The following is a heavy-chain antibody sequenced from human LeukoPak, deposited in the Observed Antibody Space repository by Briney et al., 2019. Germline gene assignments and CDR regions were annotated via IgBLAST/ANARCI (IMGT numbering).Heavy chain of an antibody. CDR3: ARELGIVGGTYYFDY. J-gene: IGHJ4*02. Sequence: SVKVSCKASGGTFSSYAISWVRQAPGQGLEWMGRIIPIFGIANYAQKFQGRVTTTADKSTSTAYMELSSLRSEDTAVYYCARELGIVGGTYYFDYWGQGTLVTVSS. V-gene: IGHV1-69*04. D-gene: IGHD2-15*01. CDR2: IIPIFGIA. CDR1: GGTFSSYA.